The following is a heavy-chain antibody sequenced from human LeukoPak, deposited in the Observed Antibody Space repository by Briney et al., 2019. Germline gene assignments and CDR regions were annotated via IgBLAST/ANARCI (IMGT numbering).Heavy chain of an antibody. D-gene: IGHD3-10*01. V-gene: IGHV4-39*07. CDR1: GGSISSSNYY. CDR3: ARGVLVLWFGELFSYNWFDP. CDR2: IYYTGST. J-gene: IGHJ5*02. Sequence: SETLSLTCTVSGGSISSSNYYWGWIRQPPGEGLEWIGSIYYTGSTYYNPSLKSRITISVDTSKNQFSLKLSSLTAADTAVYYCARGVLVLWFGELFSYNWFDPWGQGTLVTVSS.